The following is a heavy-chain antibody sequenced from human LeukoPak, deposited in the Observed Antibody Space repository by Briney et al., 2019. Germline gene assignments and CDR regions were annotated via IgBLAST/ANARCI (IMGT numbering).Heavy chain of an antibody. V-gene: IGHV1-69*05. J-gene: IGHJ5*02. Sequence: ASVKVSCKASGGTFSRYAISWVRQAPGQGLEWMGGIIPIFGTANHAQKFQGRVTITTDESTSTAYMKLSSLRSEDTAVYYCARDTDCSSTTCHGWFDPWGQGTLVTVSS. CDR3: ARDTDCSSTTCHGWFDP. CDR2: IIPIFGTA. CDR1: GGTFSRYA. D-gene: IGHD2-2*01.